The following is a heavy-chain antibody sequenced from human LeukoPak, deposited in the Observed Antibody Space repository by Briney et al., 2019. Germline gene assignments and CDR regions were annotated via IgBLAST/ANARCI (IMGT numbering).Heavy chain of an antibody. Sequence: SETLSLTSSVSGGSINCVYWSWHAPPAGKGLEWCGRIDTSGNTPYKPSHKSRVTMSVDTSKNPCSLKLSSVTAADTAVYYRASGDFWSGYDDAFDIWGQGTMVTVSS. V-gene: IGHV4-4*07. D-gene: IGHD3-3*01. J-gene: IGHJ3*02. CDR3: ASGDFWSGYDDAFDI. CDR2: IDTSGNT. CDR1: GGSINCVY.